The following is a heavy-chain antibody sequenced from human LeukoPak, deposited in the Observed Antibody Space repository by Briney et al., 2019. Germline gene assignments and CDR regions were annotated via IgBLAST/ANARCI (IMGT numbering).Heavy chain of an antibody. CDR2: ISSSSSTI. J-gene: IGHJ4*02. V-gene: IGHV3-48*01. Sequence: GGSLRLSCAAYGFTFSSYSMNWVRQAPGKGLEWVSYISSSSSTIYYADSVKGRFTISRDNAKNSLYLQMNSLRAEDTAVYYCARDRGVLYWGQGTLVTVSS. CDR3: ARDRGVLY. CDR1: GFTFSSYS. D-gene: IGHD3-10*01.